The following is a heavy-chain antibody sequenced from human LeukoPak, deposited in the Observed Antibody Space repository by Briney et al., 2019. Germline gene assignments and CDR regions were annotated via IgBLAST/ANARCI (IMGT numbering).Heavy chain of an antibody. V-gene: IGHV3-53*01. CDR1: GFTVSSNY. J-gene: IGHJ3*02. Sequence: GGSLRLSCAASGFTVSSNYMSWVRQAPGKGLEWVSVIYSGGSTYYADSAKGRFTISRDNSKNSLYLQMNSLRAEDTAVYYCARGGVGSSTSCYTCRAFDIWGQGTMVTVSS. D-gene: IGHD2-2*02. CDR2: IYSGGST. CDR3: ARGGVGSSTSCYTCRAFDI.